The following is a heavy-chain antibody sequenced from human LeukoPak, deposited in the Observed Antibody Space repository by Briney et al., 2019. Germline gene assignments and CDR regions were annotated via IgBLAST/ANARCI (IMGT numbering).Heavy chain of an antibody. J-gene: IGHJ4*02. D-gene: IGHD2-15*01. Sequence: PGGSLRLSCAASGFTVSSNYMSWVRQAPGKGLEWVSVIYSGGSTYYADSVKGRFTISRDNSKNTLYLQMNSLRAEDTAVYYCARGYCSGGSCYPHLFDYWGQGTLVTVSS. CDR1: GFTVSSNY. V-gene: IGHV3-66*01. CDR3: ARGYCSGGSCYPHLFDY. CDR2: IYSGGST.